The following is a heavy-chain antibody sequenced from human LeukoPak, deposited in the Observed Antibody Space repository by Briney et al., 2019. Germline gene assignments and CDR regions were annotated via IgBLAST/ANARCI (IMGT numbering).Heavy chain of an antibody. CDR2: INTDTGNP. D-gene: IGHD2-15*01. Sequence: VASVKVSCKASGGTFSSYAISWVRQDPGQGLQWMGWINTDTGNPRYAQGFRGRFVFSLDTSVSTAYLQISGLKAEDTAVYYCTRGLSGICTGASCYSNNRFDPWGQGTPVIVSA. CDR3: TRGLSGICTGASCYSNNRFDP. V-gene: IGHV7-4-1*02. CDR1: GGTFSSYA. J-gene: IGHJ5*02.